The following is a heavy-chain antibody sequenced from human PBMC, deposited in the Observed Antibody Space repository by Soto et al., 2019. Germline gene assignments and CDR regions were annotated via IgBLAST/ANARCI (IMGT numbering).Heavy chain of an antibody. CDR1: GYTLTNYA. Sequence: QVHLVQSGAEVKKPGPSVRVSCKPSGYTLTNYAIQCVRQAAGQRLEWLGWIDPGSGHATYSQKFQGRTTLTRDYSASTFYLDLSSLTSEDTAVYFCTIDLNGGNPFDYWGQGTLDSASS. CDR3: TIDLNGGNPFDY. V-gene: IGHV1-3*01. CDR2: IDPGSGHA. D-gene: IGHD3-16*01. J-gene: IGHJ4*02.